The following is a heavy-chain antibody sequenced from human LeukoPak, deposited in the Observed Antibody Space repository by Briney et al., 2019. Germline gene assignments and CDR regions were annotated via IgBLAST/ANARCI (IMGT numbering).Heavy chain of an antibody. CDR2: VNHSGYT. J-gene: IGHJ4*02. D-gene: IGHD4-17*01. CDR1: GVSFSTYY. Sequence: PSETLSLTCGVSGVSFSTYYWSWIRQSPEKGLEWIGEVNHSGYTNYNPSLKSRVTISVDTSKNQFSLNLRSVTAADTAVYYSARQLYGSDYWGQGTLVTVSS. V-gene: IGHV4-34*01. CDR3: ARQLYGSDY.